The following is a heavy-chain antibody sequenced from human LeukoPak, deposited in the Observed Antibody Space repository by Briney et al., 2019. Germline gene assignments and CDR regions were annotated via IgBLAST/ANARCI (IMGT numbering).Heavy chain of an antibody. CDR3: ATLCGPRRVRLVLPS. J-gene: IGHJ4*02. Sequence: AGGSLRLSCAASGFTFSSYAMSWVRQAPGKGLEWVSAISGSGGNTYYADSVKGRFTISRDNSKNTLYLQMNSLRAEDTAVYYCATLCGPRRVRLVLPSGGQGPLFPV. V-gene: IGHV3-23*01. CDR2: ISGSGGNT. D-gene: IGHD6-19*01. CDR1: GFTFSSYA.